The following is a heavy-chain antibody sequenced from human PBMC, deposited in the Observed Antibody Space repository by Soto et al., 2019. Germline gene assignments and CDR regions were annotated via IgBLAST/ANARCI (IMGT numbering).Heavy chain of an antibody. Sequence: EVQLVESGGGLVQPGGSLRLSCAASGFTLSSFWMSWVRQAPGKGLEWVANIKEDGSEKTYVDSVKGRFSISRDTAKNALYLQMNSLRAEDAAVYYCASYTTMGCWGQGTPVTVSS. CDR3: ASYTTMGC. CDR1: GFTLSSFW. V-gene: IGHV3-7*03. D-gene: IGHD3-16*01. J-gene: IGHJ4*02. CDR2: IKEDGSEK.